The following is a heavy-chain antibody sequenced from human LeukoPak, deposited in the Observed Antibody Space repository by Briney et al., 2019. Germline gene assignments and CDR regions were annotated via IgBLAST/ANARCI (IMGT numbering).Heavy chain of an antibody. D-gene: IGHD6-19*01. CDR1: GGSISSYY. V-gene: IGHV4-59*08. Sequence: PSETLSLTCTVSGGSISSYYWSWIRQPPGKGLEWIGYIYYSGSTNYNPSLKSRVTISLDTSKNQFSLKLNSVTAADTAMYYCARHIGSSSGWYGYWGQGTLVTVSS. J-gene: IGHJ4*02. CDR3: ARHIGSSSGWYGY. CDR2: IYYSGST.